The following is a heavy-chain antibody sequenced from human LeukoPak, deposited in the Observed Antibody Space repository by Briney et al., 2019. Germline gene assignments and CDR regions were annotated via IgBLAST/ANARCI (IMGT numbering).Heavy chain of an antibody. CDR1: GYTFTSYD. CDR2: MNPNSGNT. V-gene: IGHV1-8*03. J-gene: IGHJ5*02. Sequence: ASVKVSCKATGYTFTSYDINWVRQATGQGLEWMGWMNPNSGNTGYAQKFQGRVTITRNTSISTAYMELSSLRSEDTAVYYCARGPRRTHNWFDPWGQGTLVTVSS. CDR3: ARGPRRTHNWFDP.